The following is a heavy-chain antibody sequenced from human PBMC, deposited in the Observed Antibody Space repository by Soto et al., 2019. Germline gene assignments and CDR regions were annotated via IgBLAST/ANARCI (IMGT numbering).Heavy chain of an antibody. V-gene: IGHV1-69*12. CDR1: GGTFSSYA. CDR2: IIPIFGTA. Sequence: QVQLVQSGAEVKKPGSSVKVYCKASGGTFSSYAISWVRQAPGQGLEWMGGIIPIFGTANYAQKFQGRVTITADESTSTAYMELSSLRSEDTAVYYCARDGEAMGNGWFDPWGQGTLVTVSS. CDR3: ARDGEAMGNGWFDP. D-gene: IGHD5-18*01. J-gene: IGHJ5*02.